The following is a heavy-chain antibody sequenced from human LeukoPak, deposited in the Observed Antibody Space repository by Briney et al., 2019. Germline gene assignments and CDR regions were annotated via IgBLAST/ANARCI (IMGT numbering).Heavy chain of an antibody. D-gene: IGHD1-14*01. Sequence: GGSLRLSCAASGFTFSAYSMNWVRQAPGKGLEWVSSISTSSTYIYYADSVKGRFTISRDNAKNSLYLQMNSLRAEDTAVYYCARHEPVITLSSYYYGMDVWGPGTTVTVSS. CDR3: ARHEPVITLSSYYYGMDV. CDR1: GFTFSAYS. J-gene: IGHJ6*02. V-gene: IGHV3-21*01. CDR2: ISTSSTYI.